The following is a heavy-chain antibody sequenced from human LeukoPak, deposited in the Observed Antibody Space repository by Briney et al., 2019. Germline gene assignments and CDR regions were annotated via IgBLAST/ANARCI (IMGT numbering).Heavy chain of an antibody. CDR3: ARVFYSGYSRWFDP. V-gene: IGHV3-66*01. Sequence: GGSLRLSCAASGFTLSNYWMHWVRQAPGKGLQWVSVIYTGGSTYYADSVKGRFTISRDNSKNTLYLQMNSLRAEDTAVYYCARVFYSGYSRWFDPWGQGTLVTVSS. D-gene: IGHD5-12*01. J-gene: IGHJ5*02. CDR1: GFTLSNYW. CDR2: IYTGGST.